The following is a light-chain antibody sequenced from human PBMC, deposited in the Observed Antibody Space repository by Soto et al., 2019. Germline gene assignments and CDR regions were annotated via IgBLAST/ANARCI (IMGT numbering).Light chain of an antibody. CDR1: QGVSNF. CDR3: QHYNNLPYT. J-gene: IGKJ2*01. CDR2: DAS. V-gene: IGKV1-33*01. Sequence: DIQMTQSPSSLSASVGDRVTITCQASQGVSNFLNWYQQKPGKAPKLLIYDASNLETGVPSRFSGSGSGTDFTFTISSLQPEDIATYYCQHYNNLPYTFGQGTKLEIK.